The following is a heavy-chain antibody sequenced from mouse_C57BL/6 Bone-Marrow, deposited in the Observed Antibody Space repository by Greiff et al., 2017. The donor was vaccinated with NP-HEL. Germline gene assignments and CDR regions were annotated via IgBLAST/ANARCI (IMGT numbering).Heavy chain of an antibody. V-gene: IGHV5-12*01. Sequence: EVKLVESGGGLVQPGGSLKLSCAASGFTFSDYYMYWVRQTPEKRLEWVAYISNGGGSTYSPDTVKGRFTISRDNAKNTLYLQMSRLKSEDTAMYYCARHRLYYGNYPLFDYWGQGTTLTVSS. CDR2: ISNGGGST. D-gene: IGHD2-1*01. CDR3: ARHRLYYGNYPLFDY. J-gene: IGHJ2*01. CDR1: GFTFSDYY.